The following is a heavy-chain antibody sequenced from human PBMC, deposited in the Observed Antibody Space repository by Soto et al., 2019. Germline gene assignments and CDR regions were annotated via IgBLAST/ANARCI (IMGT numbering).Heavy chain of an antibody. Sequence: PRGSLRLSCAASGFTFSSYGMHWVRQAPGKGLEWVAVIWYDVSNKYYADSVKGRFTISRDNSKNTLYLQMNSLRAEDTAVYYCAREPYSSSFWLGYYYYGMDVWGQGTRVTVSS. J-gene: IGHJ6*02. CDR2: IWYDVSNK. D-gene: IGHD6-6*01. CDR1: GFTFSSYG. V-gene: IGHV3-33*01. CDR3: AREPYSSSFWLGYYYYGMDV.